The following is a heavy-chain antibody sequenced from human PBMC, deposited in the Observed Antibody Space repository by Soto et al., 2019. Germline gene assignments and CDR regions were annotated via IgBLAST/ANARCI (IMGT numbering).Heavy chain of an antibody. CDR1: GGSFSGYY. J-gene: IGHJ4*02. V-gene: IGHV4-34*01. Sequence: QVQLQQWGAGLLKPSETLSLTCAVYGGSFSGYYWSWIRQPPGKGLEWIGEINHSGSTNYNPSLKRRVTISVDTSKNQFSLKLSSVTAADTAVYYCARGLVAYSGYFLYWGQGTLVTVSS. D-gene: IGHD5-12*01. CDR3: ARGLVAYSGYFLY. CDR2: INHSGST.